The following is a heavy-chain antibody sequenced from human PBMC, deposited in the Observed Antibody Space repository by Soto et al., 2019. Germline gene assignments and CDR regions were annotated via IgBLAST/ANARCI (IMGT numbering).Heavy chain of an antibody. V-gene: IGHV1-69*18. Sequence: QVQLVQSGAEVKKPGSSVKVSCKASGGTFSSYAISWVRQAPGQWLEWMGRIIPIFGTANYAQKFQGRVTITADESTSTAYMELSSLRSEDTAVYYCCRGYSYGYYFYYGMDVWVQGTTVTVSS. CDR1: GGTFSSYA. D-gene: IGHD5-18*01. CDR2: IIPIFGTA. CDR3: CRGYSYGYYFYYGMDV. J-gene: IGHJ6*02.